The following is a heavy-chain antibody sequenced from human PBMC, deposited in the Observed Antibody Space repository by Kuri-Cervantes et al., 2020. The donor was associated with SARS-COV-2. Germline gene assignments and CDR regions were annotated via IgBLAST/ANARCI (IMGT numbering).Heavy chain of an antibody. V-gene: IGHV4-34*01. CDR1: GGSFSGYY. CDR3: ARDRGKDGYNLYYFDY. J-gene: IGHJ4*02. Sequence: SETLSLTCAVYGGSFSGYYWSWIRQPPGKGLEWIGEINHSGSTNYNPSLKSRVSISVDTSKNQFSLKLSSVTAADTAVYYCARDRGKDGYNLYYFDYWGQGTLVTVSS. D-gene: IGHD5-24*01. CDR2: INHSGST.